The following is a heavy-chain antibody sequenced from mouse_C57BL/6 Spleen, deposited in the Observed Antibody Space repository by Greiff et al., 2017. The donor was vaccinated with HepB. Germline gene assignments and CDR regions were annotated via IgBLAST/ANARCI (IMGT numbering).Heavy chain of an antibody. CDR1: GFTFSSYA. CDR3: TRGGYGNYPHWYFDV. CDR2: ISSGGDYI. J-gene: IGHJ1*03. V-gene: IGHV5-9-1*02. D-gene: IGHD2-1*01. Sequence: EVKVVESGEGLVKPGGSLKLSCAASGFTFSSYAMSWVRQTPEKRLEWVAYISSGGDYIYYADTVKGRFTISRDNARNTLYLQMSSLKSEDTAMYYCTRGGYGNYPHWYFDVWGTGTTVTVSS.